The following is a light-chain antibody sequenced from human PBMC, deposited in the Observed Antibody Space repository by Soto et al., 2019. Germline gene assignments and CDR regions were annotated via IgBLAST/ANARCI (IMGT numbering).Light chain of an antibody. V-gene: IGKV3-15*01. CDR1: QGIGDT. CDR3: QPYNNWPLT. J-gene: IGKJ4*01. CDR2: DTS. Sequence: MRQSPATLSVSQGEDAPLPFRASQGIGDTLAWYQHKPGQTPRLLIYDTSTRATGVPTRFSGSRSGAEFTLTINSLQSEDFAVYYCQPYNNWPLTFGGGTKVDIK.